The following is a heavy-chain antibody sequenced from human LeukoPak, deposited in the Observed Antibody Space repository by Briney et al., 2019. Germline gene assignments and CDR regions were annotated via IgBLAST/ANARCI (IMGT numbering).Heavy chain of an antibody. V-gene: IGHV3-66*02. J-gene: IGHJ4*02. CDR1: RFSVSSNY. CDR3: ARELIVATPQRGY. D-gene: IGHD5-12*01. CDR2: IYSGGST. Sequence: PGGSLRLSCAASRFSVSSNYMSWVRQAPGKGLEWVSVIYSGGSTYYADSVKGRFTISRDNSKNTLYLQMNSLRAEDTAVYYCARELIVATPQRGYWGQGTLVTVSS.